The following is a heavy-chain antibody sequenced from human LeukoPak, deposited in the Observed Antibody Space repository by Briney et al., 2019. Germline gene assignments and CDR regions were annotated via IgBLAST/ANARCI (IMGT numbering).Heavy chain of an antibody. CDR3: ATQLRGLQPIYYYYYYMDV. Sequence: SETLSLTCAVYGGSFSGYYWSWIRQPPGKGLEWIGEINHSGSTNYNPSLKSRVTVSVDTSKNQFSLKLSSVTAADTAVYYCATQLRGLQPIYYYYYYMDVWGKGTTVTISS. CDR2: INHSGST. J-gene: IGHJ6*03. V-gene: IGHV4-34*01. CDR1: GGSFSGYY. D-gene: IGHD5-24*01.